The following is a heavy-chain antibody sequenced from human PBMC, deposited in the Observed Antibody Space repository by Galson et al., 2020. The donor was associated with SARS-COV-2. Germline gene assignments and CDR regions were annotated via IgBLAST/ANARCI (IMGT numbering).Heavy chain of an antibody. CDR1: GWTLTNYY. J-gene: IGHJ6*02. CDR2: INPRGCTT. D-gene: IGHD6-13*01. Sequence: APVQFSCKASGWTLTNYYMHWLRQAPGLERARLGQINPRGCTTPYAQPYQGRLTLTRDTSTSTVYMELSSLRSQDTAVYYCARDPTAIAAADYYYYYGMDVWGQGTTVTVSS. V-gene: IGHV1-46*01. CDR3: ARDPTAIAAADYYYYYGMDV.